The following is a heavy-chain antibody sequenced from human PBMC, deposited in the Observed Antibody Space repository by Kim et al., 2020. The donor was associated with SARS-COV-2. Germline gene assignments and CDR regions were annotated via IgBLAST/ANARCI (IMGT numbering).Heavy chain of an antibody. Sequence: SETLSLTCAVSGGSISSSNWWSWVRQPPGKGLEWIGEIYHSGSTNYNPSLKSRVTISVDKSKNQFSLKLSSVTAADTAVYYCAREVADSSGWYAPSDAIMDVWGQGTTVTVSS. CDR2: IYHSGST. J-gene: IGHJ6*02. CDR3: AREVADSSGWYAPSDAIMDV. V-gene: IGHV4-4*02. D-gene: IGHD6-19*01. CDR1: GGSISSSNW.